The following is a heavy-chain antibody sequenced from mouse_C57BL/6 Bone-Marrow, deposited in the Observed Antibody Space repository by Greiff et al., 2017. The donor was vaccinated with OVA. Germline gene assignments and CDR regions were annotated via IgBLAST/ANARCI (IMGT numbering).Heavy chain of an antibody. CDR2: LNPSTGGT. CDR3: ARHYDGSRGAWFAY. V-gene: IGHV1-42*01. Sequence: EVQLQQSGPELVKPGASVKISCKASGYSFTGYYMTWVKQSPEKSLEWIGELNPSTGGTTYNQKFKAKATLPVDKSSSTAYMQLKSLTSDDSAVYYCARHYDGSRGAWFAYWGQGTLVTVAA. CDR1: GYSFTGYY. J-gene: IGHJ3*01. D-gene: IGHD1-1*01.